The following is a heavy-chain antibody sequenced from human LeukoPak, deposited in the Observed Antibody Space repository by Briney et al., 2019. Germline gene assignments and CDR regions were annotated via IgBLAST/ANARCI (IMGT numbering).Heavy chain of an antibody. D-gene: IGHD3-3*01. Sequence: GESLKISCKGSGYGFGSYWIGWVRQMPGKGLEWMGIIYPADSDTKFSPSFRGRVTISADKSISTAYLQWSSLRASDTAIYYCAVTMSGDEAFDIWGQGTLVTVSS. V-gene: IGHV5-51*01. CDR1: GYGFGSYW. CDR2: IYPADSDT. J-gene: IGHJ3*02. CDR3: AVTMSGDEAFDI.